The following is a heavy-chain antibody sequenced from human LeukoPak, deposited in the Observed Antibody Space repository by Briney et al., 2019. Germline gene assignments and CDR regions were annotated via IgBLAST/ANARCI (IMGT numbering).Heavy chain of an antibody. Sequence: GGSLRLSCTVSGFTVSSNSMSWVRQAPGKGLEWVSFIYSDNTHYSDSVKGRFTISRDNSKNTLYLQMNSLRAEDTAVYYCAREALYYDSSGTIDYWGQGTLVTVSS. CDR2: IYSDNT. D-gene: IGHD3-22*01. J-gene: IGHJ4*02. CDR3: AREALYYDSSGTIDY. V-gene: IGHV3-53*01. CDR1: GFTVSSNS.